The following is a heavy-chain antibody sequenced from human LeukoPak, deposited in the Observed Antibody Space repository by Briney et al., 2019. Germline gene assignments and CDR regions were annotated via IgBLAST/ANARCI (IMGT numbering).Heavy chain of an antibody. J-gene: IGHJ4*02. V-gene: IGHV1-8*01. Sequence: ASVKLSCKASGYTVTIYDINWVRQATGQGLEWMGWMNLNSGNTGYAKKFRGRVTMTRNTSISTAYMELSSLRSEDKAVYYCARFVAAAHRRQARDYWGPGTLVTVSS. CDR2: MNLNSGNT. CDR3: ARFVAAAHRRQARDY. D-gene: IGHD6-13*01. CDR1: GYTVTIYD.